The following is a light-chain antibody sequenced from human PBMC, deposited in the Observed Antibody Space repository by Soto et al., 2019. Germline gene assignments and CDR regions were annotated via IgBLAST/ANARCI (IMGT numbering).Light chain of an antibody. CDR3: AAWDDSLNGPV. CDR1: SSNFGSKT. V-gene: IGLV1-44*01. J-gene: IGLJ2*01. Sequence: QSVLTQSPSASGTPGQRVSISCSGSSSNFGSKTVSWFQHLPGTAPRLLMYGNNQRPSGVPDRFSGSKSGTSASLAISGLQSEDEADYYCAAWDDSLNGPVFGGGTKLTVL. CDR2: GNN.